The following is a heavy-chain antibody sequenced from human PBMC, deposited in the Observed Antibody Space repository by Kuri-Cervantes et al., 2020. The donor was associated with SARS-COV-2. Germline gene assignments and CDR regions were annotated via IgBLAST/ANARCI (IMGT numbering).Heavy chain of an antibody. Sequence: SETLSLTCTVSGGTISSSSYYWGWISQPPGQGLEWIGSIYYSWITYYNPSLKSRVTIAVDTSKNQFSLKLSSVTAADTAVYYCARILNSSGWPIDDFDIWGQGTMVTVSS. V-gene: IGHV4-39*07. CDR3: ARILNSSGWPIDDFDI. CDR1: GGTISSSSYY. D-gene: IGHD6-19*01. CDR2: IYYSWIT. J-gene: IGHJ3*02.